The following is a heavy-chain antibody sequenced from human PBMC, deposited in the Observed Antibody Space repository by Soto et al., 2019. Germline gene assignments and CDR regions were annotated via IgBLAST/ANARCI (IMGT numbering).Heavy chain of an antibody. D-gene: IGHD1-1*01. J-gene: IGHJ6*02. CDR2: ISSNGGST. V-gene: IGHV3-64D*08. CDR3: VKASELERTRYYYYGMDV. CDR1: GFTFSSYA. Sequence: GGSLRLSCSASGFTFSSYAMHWVRQAPGKGLEYVSAISSNGGSTYYADSVKGRFTISRDNSKNTLYLQMSSLRAEDTAVYYCVKASELERTRYYYYGMDVWGQGTTVTVSS.